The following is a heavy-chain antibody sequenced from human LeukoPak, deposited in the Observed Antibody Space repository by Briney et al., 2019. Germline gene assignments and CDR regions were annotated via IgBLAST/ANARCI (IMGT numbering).Heavy chain of an antibody. V-gene: IGHV3-30*02. Sequence: GGSLRLSCAASGFTFSSYAMHWVRQAPGKGLEWVTFIRYDGNNKYYADSVKGRFTISRDNSKNSLYLQMNSLRTEDTAVYYCARDSGYPDYWGQGTLVTVSS. D-gene: IGHD5-12*01. CDR2: IRYDGNNK. CDR1: GFTFSSYA. J-gene: IGHJ4*02. CDR3: ARDSGYPDY.